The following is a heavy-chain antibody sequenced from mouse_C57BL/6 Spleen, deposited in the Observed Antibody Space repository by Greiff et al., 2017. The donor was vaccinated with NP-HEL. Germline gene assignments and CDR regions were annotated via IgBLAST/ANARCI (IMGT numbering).Heavy chain of an antibody. D-gene: IGHD1-1*01. CDR2: IRSKSSNYAT. CDR1: GFTFNTYA. V-gene: IGHV10-3*01. Sequence: EVKVIESGGGLVQPKGSLKLSCAASGFTFNTYAMHWVRQAPGKGLEWVARIRSKSSNYATYYADSVKDRFTISRDDSQSILYLQMNNLKTEDTAMYYCVRPIYYCGSYAMDYWGQGTSVTVSS. J-gene: IGHJ4*01. CDR3: VRPIYYCGSYAMDY.